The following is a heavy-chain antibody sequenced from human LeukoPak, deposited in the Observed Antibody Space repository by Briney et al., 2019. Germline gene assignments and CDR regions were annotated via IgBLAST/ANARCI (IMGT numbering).Heavy chain of an antibody. J-gene: IGHJ4*02. CDR3: AIGYSSGWGTYYFDY. D-gene: IGHD6-19*01. V-gene: IGHV3-7*01. CDR1: GFTFSSYW. CDR2: IKQDGSEK. Sequence: GGALRLSCAASGFTFSSYWMSWVRQAPGKGLEWVANIKQDGSEKYYVDSVKGRFTISRDNAKNSLYLQMNSLRAEDTAVYYCAIGYSSGWGTYYFDYWGQGTLVTVSS.